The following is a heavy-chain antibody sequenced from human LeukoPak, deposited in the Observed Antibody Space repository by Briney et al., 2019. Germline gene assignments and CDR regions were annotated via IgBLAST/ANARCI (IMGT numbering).Heavy chain of an antibody. D-gene: IGHD3-10*01. CDR3: GRDCYGSGRANCDY. Sequence: SSEKVSCKASGYTFTSYGITWVRQAPGQGREWMGWNTPYNGKTSYEQKLHGRVTMTTDTSTSKAYMELRSLRSDDTAVYYCGRDCYGSGRANCDYWGQGTLVTVSS. CDR1: GYTFTSYG. CDR2: NTPYNGKT. J-gene: IGHJ4*02. V-gene: IGHV1-18*01.